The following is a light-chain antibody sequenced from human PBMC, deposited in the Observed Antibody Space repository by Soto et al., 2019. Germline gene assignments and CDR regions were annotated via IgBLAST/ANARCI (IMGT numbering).Light chain of an antibody. CDR2: DVG. Sequence: QSALTQPRSVSGSPGQSVTFSCTGTSSDVGGYNYVSWYQHHPGKAPKVLIYDVGKRPSGVPDRFSGSKSGNTASLTISGLQAEDEADYYCCSFVGSPVVFGGGTKLTVL. CDR3: CSFVGSPVV. V-gene: IGLV2-11*01. J-gene: IGLJ2*01. CDR1: SSDVGGYNY.